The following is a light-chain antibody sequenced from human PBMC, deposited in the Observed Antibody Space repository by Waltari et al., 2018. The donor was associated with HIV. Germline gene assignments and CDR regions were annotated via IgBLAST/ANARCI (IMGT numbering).Light chain of an antibody. V-gene: IGLV1-47*01. CDR3: AAWDDSLSGWV. CDR1: SSNIGDNY. J-gene: IGLJ3*02. CDR2: RNS. Sequence: QSALTQPPSTSGTPGQTVTIPCSGSSSNIGDNYVSWYQQLPGTAPKLLSYRNSARPSGVRDRFSGSKSGTSAALAINDLRSEDEAEYHCAAWDDSLSGWVFGGGTNLTVL.